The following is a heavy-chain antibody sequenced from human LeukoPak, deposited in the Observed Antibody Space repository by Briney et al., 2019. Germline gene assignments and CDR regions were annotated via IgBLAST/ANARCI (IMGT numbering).Heavy chain of an antibody. V-gene: IGHV1-2*02. CDR1: GYTFTGYY. J-gene: IGHJ5*02. CDR3: ARDPGGSYRDPRLNWFDP. D-gene: IGHD1-26*01. Sequence: VASVKVSCKASGYTFTGYYMHWVRQAPGQGLEWMGWINPNSGGTNYAQKFQGRVTITADESTSTAYMELSGLRSEDTAVYYCARDPGGSYRDPRLNWFDPWGQGTLVTVSS. CDR2: INPNSGGT.